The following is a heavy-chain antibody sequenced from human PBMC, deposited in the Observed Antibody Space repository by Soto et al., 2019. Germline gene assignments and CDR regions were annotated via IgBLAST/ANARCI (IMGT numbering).Heavy chain of an antibody. Sequence: SETLSLTCAVYGGSFSGYYWSWIRQPPGKGLEWIGEINHSGSTNYNPSLKSRVTISVDTSKNQFSLKLSSVTAADTAVYYCARGRRSGYYYYMDVWGKGTTVTVSS. J-gene: IGHJ6*03. V-gene: IGHV4-34*01. D-gene: IGHD3-3*01. CDR3: ARGRRSGYYYYMDV. CDR1: GGSFSGYY. CDR2: INHSGST.